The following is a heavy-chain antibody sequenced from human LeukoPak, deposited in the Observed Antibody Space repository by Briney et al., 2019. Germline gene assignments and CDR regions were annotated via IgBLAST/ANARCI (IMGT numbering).Heavy chain of an antibody. D-gene: IGHD1-26*01. CDR1: GGSISSYY. V-gene: IGHV4-59*01. CDR2: IYYSGST. CDR3: ARVVGSGSQE. Sequence: PSETPSLTCTVSGGSISSYYWSWIRQPPGKGLEWIGYIYYSGSTNYNPSLKSRVTISVDTSKNQFSLKLSSVTAADTAVYYCARVVGSGSQEWGQGTLVTVSS. J-gene: IGHJ4*02.